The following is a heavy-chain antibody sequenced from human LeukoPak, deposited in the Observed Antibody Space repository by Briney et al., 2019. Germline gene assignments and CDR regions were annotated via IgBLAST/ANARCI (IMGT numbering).Heavy chain of an antibody. Sequence: SETLSLTCAVYGGSFSGYYWSWIRQPPGKGLEWIGSIYYSGSTYYNPSLKSRVTISVDTSKNQFSLKLSSVTAADTAVYYCARRHIVVVTAGGWFDPWGQGTLVTVSS. CDR3: ARRHIVVVTAGGWFDP. CDR1: GGSFSGYY. CDR2: IYYSGST. J-gene: IGHJ5*02. V-gene: IGHV4-34*01. D-gene: IGHD2-21*02.